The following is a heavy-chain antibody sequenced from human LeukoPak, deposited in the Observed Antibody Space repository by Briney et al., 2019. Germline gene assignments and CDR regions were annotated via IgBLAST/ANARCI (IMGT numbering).Heavy chain of an antibody. CDR3: ARHPTALVSYGFDP. CDR1: GGSFSNYY. V-gene: IGHV4-59*08. J-gene: IGHJ5*02. CDR2: IYYGGST. D-gene: IGHD5-18*01. Sequence: SETLSLTCTVSGGSFSNYYWSWIRQPPGKGLEWIGYIYYGGSTNYNPSLKSRVTISVDTSKNQFSLNLRSVTAADTAVYYCARHPTALVSYGFDPWGQGTLVTVSS.